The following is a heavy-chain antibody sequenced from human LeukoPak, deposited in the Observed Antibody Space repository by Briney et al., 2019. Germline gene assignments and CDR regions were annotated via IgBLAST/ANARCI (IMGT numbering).Heavy chain of an antibody. CDR3: ARSGTPLNFDS. D-gene: IGHD3-10*01. Sequence: SETLSLTCTVSGGSISNGDYYWSWIRQSPEKGLEWIGYTYYRGSTYYNPSLKSRVTIPVDTSKNHFSLNLSSVTAADTAVYYCARSGTPLNFDSWGQGTLVTVSS. CDR2: TYYRGST. J-gene: IGHJ4*02. CDR1: GGSISNGDYY. V-gene: IGHV4-30-4*01.